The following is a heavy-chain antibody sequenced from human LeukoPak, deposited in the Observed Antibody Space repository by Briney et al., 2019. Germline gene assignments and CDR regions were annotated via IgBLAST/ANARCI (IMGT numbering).Heavy chain of an antibody. V-gene: IGHV4-39*01. CDR2: IYCSGST. D-gene: IGHD2-2*01. CDR1: GGSISSSSYY. Sequence: PSETLSLTCTVSGGSISSSSYYWGWIRQPPGKGLEWIGSIYCSGSTYYNPSLKSRVTISVDTSKNQFSLKLSSVTAADTAVYYCARQVVVPAAMDYWGQGTLVTVSS. J-gene: IGHJ4*02. CDR3: ARQVVVPAAMDY.